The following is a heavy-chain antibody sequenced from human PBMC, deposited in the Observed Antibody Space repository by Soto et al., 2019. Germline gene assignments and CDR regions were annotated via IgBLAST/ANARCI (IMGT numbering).Heavy chain of an antibody. CDR3: ARDYYDNSGYYY. CDR1: GFTFSSYS. V-gene: IGHV3-48*02. D-gene: IGHD3-22*01. J-gene: IGHJ4*02. Sequence: PGESLRLSCAASGFTFSSYSMNWVRQAPGKGLEWVSYITSSSSTIYYADSVKGRFTISRDNAKNSLYLQINSLRDEDTAVYYCARDYYDNSGYYYWGQGT. CDR2: ITSSSSTI.